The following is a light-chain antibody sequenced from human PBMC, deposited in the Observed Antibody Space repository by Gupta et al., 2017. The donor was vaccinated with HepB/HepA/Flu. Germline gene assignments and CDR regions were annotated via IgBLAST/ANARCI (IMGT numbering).Light chain of an antibody. V-gene: IGKV1-39*01. CDR1: QSISSY. Sequence: DIQRTHSQSSLSASVADRVTITCRASQSISSYLNWYQQKPGKAPKLLIYAASSLQSGVPSRFSGSGSETDFTLTISSLQSEDFATYYCQQSYSTLARTFGEGSKVEIK. CDR3: QQSYSTLART. CDR2: AAS. J-gene: IGKJ4*02.